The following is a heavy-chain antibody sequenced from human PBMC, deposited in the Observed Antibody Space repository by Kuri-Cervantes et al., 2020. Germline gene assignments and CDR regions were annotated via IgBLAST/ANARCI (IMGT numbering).Heavy chain of an antibody. D-gene: IGHD6-13*01. CDR1: GGSISSGGYY. Sequence: SETLSLTCTVSGGSISSGGYYWSWIRQHPGKGLEWIGYIYYSGSTYYNPTLKSRVTISVDTSKNQFSLKLSSVTAADTAVYYCARGYSSSWYKDWGQGTLVTVS. CDR3: ARGYSSSWYKD. V-gene: IGHV4-31*03. J-gene: IGHJ4*02. CDR2: IYYSGST.